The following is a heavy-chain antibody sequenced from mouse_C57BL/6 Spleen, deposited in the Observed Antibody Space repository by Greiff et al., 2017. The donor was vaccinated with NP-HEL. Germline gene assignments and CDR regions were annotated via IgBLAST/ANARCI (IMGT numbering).Heavy chain of an antibody. V-gene: IGHV5-4*01. D-gene: IGHD1-1*01. CDR2: ISDGGSYT. J-gene: IGHJ2*01. Sequence: EVQGVESGGGLVKPGGSLKLSCAASGFTFSSYAMSWVRQTPEKRLEWVATISDGGSYTYYPDNVKGRFTISRDNAKKNLYLQMSHLKSEETAMYYCARAPYYYGSPFDYWGQGTTLTVSS. CDR3: ARAPYYYGSPFDY. CDR1: GFTFSSYA.